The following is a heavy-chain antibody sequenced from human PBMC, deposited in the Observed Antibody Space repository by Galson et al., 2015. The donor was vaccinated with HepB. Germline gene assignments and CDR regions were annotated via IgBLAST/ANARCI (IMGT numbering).Heavy chain of an antibody. CDR1: GFTFSDYY. J-gene: IGHJ4*02. D-gene: IGHD1-26*01. V-gene: IGHV3-11*06. Sequence: SLRLSCAASGFTFSDYYMSWIRQAPGKGLEWVSYISSSSSSYTNYADSVKGRFTISRDNAKNSLYLQMNSLRAEDTAVYYCARGHGGSYLTPLDYWGQGTLVTVSS. CDR2: ISSSSSSYT. CDR3: ARGHGGSYLTPLDY.